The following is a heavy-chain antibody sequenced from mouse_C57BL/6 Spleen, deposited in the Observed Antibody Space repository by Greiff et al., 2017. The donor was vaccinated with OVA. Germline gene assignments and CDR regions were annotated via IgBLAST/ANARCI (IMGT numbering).Heavy chain of an antibody. J-gene: IGHJ3*01. Sequence: QVQLKESGAELVRPGASVTLSCKASGYTFTDYEMHWVKQTPVHGLEWIGAIDPETGGTAYNQKFKGKAILTADKSSSTAYMELRSLTSEDSAVYYCTRWGYGSSLFAYWGQGTLVTVSA. CDR2: IDPETGGT. CDR1: GYTFTDYE. D-gene: IGHD1-1*01. CDR3: TRWGYGSSLFAY. V-gene: IGHV1-15*01.